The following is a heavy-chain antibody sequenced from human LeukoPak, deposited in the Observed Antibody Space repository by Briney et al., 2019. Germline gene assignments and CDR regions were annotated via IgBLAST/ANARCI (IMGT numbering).Heavy chain of an antibody. V-gene: IGHV3-72*01. J-gene: IGHJ3*02. CDR3: ARGYHSFDI. D-gene: IGHD5-18*01. Sequence: GGSLRLSWAASGFTFSDHYMEWVRQAPGKGLEWVGRSKNKAESYTAEYAASVKGRFSISRDHSKNSLFLQMDSLKTEDTAVYYCARGYHSFDIWGQGTMVTVSS. CDR1: GFTFSDHY. CDR2: SKNKAESYTA.